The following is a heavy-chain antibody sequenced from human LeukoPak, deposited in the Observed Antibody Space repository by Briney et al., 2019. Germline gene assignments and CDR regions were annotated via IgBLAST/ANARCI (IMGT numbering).Heavy chain of an antibody. CDR1: GGSISSSSYY. Sequence: SETLSLTCTVSGGSISSSSYYWGWIRQPPGKGLEWIGSIYYSGSTYYSPSLKSRVTISVDTSKNQFSLKLSSVTAADTAVYYCARGVIVGAYYFDYWGQGTLVTVSS. V-gene: IGHV4-39*07. CDR3: ARGVIVGAYYFDY. D-gene: IGHD1-26*01. CDR2: IYYSGST. J-gene: IGHJ4*02.